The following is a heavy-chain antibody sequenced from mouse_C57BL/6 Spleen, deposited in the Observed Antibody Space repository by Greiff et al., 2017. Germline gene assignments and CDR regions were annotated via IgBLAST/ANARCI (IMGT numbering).Heavy chain of an antibody. V-gene: IGHV5-17*01. J-gene: IGHJ1*03. CDR1: GFTFSDYG. Sequence: EVKLMESGGGLVKPGGSLKLSCAASGFTFSDYGMHWVRQAPEKGLEWVAYISSGSSTIYYADTVKGRFTISRDNAKNTLFLQMTRLRSEDTAMYYCARRWDGWYFDVWGTGTTVTVSS. CDR3: ARRWDGWYFDV. D-gene: IGHD4-1*01. CDR2: ISSGSSTI.